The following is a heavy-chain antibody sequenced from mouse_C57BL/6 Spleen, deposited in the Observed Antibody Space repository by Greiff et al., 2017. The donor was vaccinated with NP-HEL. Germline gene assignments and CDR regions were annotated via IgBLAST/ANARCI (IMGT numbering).Heavy chain of an antibody. CDR1: GFSLTSYA. D-gene: IGHD2-5*01. J-gene: IGHJ3*01. V-gene: IGHV2-9-1*01. CDR2: IWTGGGT. CDR3: ARVGKNYSNYEAWFAY. Sequence: VQLVESGPGLVAPSQSLSITCTVSGFSLTSYAISWVRQPPGKGLEWLGVIWTGGGTNYNSALKSRLSISKDNSKSQVFLKMNSLQTDDTARYYCARVGKNYSNYEAWFAYWGQGTLVTVSA.